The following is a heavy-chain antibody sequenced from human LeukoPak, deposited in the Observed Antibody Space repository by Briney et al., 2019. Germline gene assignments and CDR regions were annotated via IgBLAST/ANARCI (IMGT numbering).Heavy chain of an antibody. Sequence: ASVKVSCKASGYTFTSYGISWVRQAPGQGLEWMGWISGYNGNTNYAKKFQGRVTMTTDTSTSTAHMELRSLRSDDTAVYYCATEEYSSSIGTFDIWGQGTMVTVSS. D-gene: IGHD6-6*01. V-gene: IGHV1-18*01. CDR1: GYTFTSYG. CDR2: ISGYNGNT. J-gene: IGHJ3*02. CDR3: ATEEYSSSIGTFDI.